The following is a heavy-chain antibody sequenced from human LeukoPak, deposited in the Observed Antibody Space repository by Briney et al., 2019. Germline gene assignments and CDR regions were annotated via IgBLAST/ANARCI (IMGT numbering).Heavy chain of an antibody. V-gene: IGHV4-59*08. D-gene: IGHD6-13*01. CDR2: IYFSGST. J-gene: IGHJ4*02. CDR1: GGSINTYY. Sequence: SETLSLTCTVSGGSINTYYWSWIRQPPGKGLEWIGYIYFSGSTNYNPSLKSRVTISVDASKNQFSLKLRSVTAADTAMYYCARHGQKYDSSFDYWGQGTLVTVSS. CDR3: ARHGQKYDSSFDY.